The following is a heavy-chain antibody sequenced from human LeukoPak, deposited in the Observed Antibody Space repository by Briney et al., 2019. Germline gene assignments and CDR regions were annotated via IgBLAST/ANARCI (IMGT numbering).Heavy chain of an antibody. Sequence: PTESPSPAFSVSGGSTSIGSDSWSCSRQPAGKGLEWVGRIYTSGSPNYNPSLKSRVTISVDPSKNQSSLKLSLVTAADPAVYYCAREGGREWLVPTYFDYWGQGTLVTVPS. CDR2: IYTSGSP. D-gene: IGHD6-19*01. V-gene: IGHV4-61*02. J-gene: IGHJ4*02. CDR1: GGSTSIGSDS. CDR3: AREGGREWLVPTYFDY.